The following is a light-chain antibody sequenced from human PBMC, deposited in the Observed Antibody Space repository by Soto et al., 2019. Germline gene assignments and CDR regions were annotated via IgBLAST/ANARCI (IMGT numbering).Light chain of an antibody. J-gene: IGLJ3*02. CDR2: EGS. V-gene: IGLV2-23*01. CDR3: CSYAGSSTWV. Sequence: QSALTQPASVSGSPGQSITISCTGTSSDVGSYNLFSWYQQHPGKAPKLMIYEGSKRPSGVSNRFSGSKSGNTASLTISGLQAEDDADYYCCSYAGSSTWVFGGGTKLTVL. CDR1: SSDVGSYNL.